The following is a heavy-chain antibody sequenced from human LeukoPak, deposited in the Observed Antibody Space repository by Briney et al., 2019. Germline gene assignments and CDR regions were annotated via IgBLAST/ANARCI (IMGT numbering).Heavy chain of an antibody. CDR3: AKWGPYCVGDYCPALDS. Sequence: GGSLRLSCAASGFTFSSYAMSWVRQAPGKGLEWVANINQDGSKKRYADSMKGRFTISRDNAKESLYLQLNSLRAEDTAVYYCAKWGPYCVGDYCPALDSWGQGTLVTVSS. D-gene: IGHD2-21*02. J-gene: IGHJ4*02. V-gene: IGHV3-7*01. CDR2: INQDGSKK. CDR1: GFTFSSYA.